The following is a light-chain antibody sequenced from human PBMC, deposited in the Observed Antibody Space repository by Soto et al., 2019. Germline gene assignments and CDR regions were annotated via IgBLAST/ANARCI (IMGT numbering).Light chain of an antibody. Sequence: QSALTKPASVSGSPGQSITISCTGTSSDVGGYNYVSWYQQHPGKAPKFMIYDVSNRPSGVSNRFSGSKSGNTASLTISGLQAEDEADYYCSSYPTSNTRQIVFGTGTKLTVL. CDR2: DVS. CDR3: SSYPTSNTRQIV. J-gene: IGLJ1*01. CDR1: SSDVGGYNY. V-gene: IGLV2-14*01.